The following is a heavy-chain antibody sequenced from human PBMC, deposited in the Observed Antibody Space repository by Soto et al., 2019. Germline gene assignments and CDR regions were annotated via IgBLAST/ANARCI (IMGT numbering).Heavy chain of an antibody. D-gene: IGHD2-8*01. V-gene: IGHV4-59*12. CDR3: ARDNGGNYFFDF. Sequence: SETLSLTCTVSGGSISSYYWGWIRQPPGKGLEWIGYVFHTGSANYNPSLRSRVTLSLDTSKNQVSLNLSSVTAADTAVYFCARDNGGNYFFDFWGQGTLVTVS. CDR2: VFHTGSA. CDR1: GGSISSYY. J-gene: IGHJ4*02.